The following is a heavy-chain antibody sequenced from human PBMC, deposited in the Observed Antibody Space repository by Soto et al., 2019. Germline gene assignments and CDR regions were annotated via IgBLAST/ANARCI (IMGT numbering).Heavy chain of an antibody. D-gene: IGHD3-10*01. CDR1: GFTFSSYG. J-gene: IGHJ3*02. V-gene: IGHV3-30*18. CDR3: AKVPGTLGAFDI. CDR2: ISYDGSNK. Sequence: QVQLVESGGGVVQPGRSLRLSCAASGFTFSSYGMHWVRQAPGKGLEWVAVISYDGSNKYYADSVKGRFTISRDNSKNTLYLQMNSLRAEDTAVYYCAKVPGTLGAFDIWGQGTMVTVSS.